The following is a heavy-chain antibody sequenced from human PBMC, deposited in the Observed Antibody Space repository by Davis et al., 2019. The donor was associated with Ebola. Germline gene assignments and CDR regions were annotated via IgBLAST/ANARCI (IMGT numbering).Heavy chain of an antibody. CDR3: AKDSYVGSGGYYYYGMDV. CDR1: GFTFSSYA. Sequence: PGGSLRLSCAASGFTFSSYAMSWVRQAPGKGLEWVSAISGSGGSTYYADSVKGRFTISRDNSKNTLYLQMNSLRAEDTAVYYCAKDSYVGSGGYYYYGMDVWGKGTTVTVSS. V-gene: IGHV3-23*01. CDR2: ISGSGGST. D-gene: IGHD3-10*01. J-gene: IGHJ6*04.